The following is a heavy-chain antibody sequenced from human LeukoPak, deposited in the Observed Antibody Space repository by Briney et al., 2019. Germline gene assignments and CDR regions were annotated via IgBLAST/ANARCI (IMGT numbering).Heavy chain of an antibody. V-gene: IGHV3-43*02. D-gene: IGHD1-26*01. CDR3: ARVGQGFDFDC. CDR2: INANGRTT. J-gene: IGHJ4*02. Sequence: PGGSLRLSCGASGFTFDDYAMHSVRQAPGKGREMDSLINANGRTTYYADSLKGRLTVSRDNSKDSLYLQMNSLGTDDTALYFCARVGQGFDFDCWGQGTLVTVSS. CDR1: GFTFDDYA.